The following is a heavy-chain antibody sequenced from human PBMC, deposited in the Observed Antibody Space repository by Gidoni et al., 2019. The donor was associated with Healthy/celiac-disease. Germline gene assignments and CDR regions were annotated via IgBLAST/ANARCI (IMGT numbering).Heavy chain of an antibody. J-gene: IGHJ6*02. D-gene: IGHD4-4*01. CDR3: ARELTTDYYYYGMDV. V-gene: IGHV3-30-3*01. CDR1: GFTFSSYA. CDR2: ISYDGSNK. Sequence: GFTFSSYAMHWVRQAPGKGLEWVAVISYDGSNKYYADSVKGRFTISRDNSKNTLYLQMNSLRAEDTAVYYCARELTTDYYYYGMDVWGQGTTVTVSS.